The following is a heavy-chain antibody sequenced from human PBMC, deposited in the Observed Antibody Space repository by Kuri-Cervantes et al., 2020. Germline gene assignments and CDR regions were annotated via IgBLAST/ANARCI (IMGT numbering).Heavy chain of an antibody. CDR2: ISSSGSTI. CDR1: GFTFSDYY. J-gene: IGHJ4*02. CDR3: ARSSGSRFEF. V-gene: IGHV3-11*04. D-gene: IGHD1-26*01. Sequence: GESLKISCAASGFTFSDYYMGWIRQAPGKGLEWVSYISSSGSTIYYADSVKGRFTISRDNAKNSLYLQMNSLRAEDTAIYYCARSSGSRFEFWGQGTLVTVSS.